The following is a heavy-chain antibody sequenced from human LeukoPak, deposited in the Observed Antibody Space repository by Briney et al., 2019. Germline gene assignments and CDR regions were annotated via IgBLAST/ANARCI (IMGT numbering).Heavy chain of an antibody. V-gene: IGHV3-48*03. Sequence: GGSLRLSCAASGFTFSSYEMNWVRQAPGKGLEWVAHISISGSTIYYADSVKGRFTISRDNAKNSLYLQMNSLRAEDTAVYYCARELASSGWYSSYYFDYWGQGTLVTVSS. CDR2: ISISGSTI. J-gene: IGHJ4*02. CDR3: ARELASSGWYSSYYFDY. CDR1: GFTFSSYE. D-gene: IGHD6-19*01.